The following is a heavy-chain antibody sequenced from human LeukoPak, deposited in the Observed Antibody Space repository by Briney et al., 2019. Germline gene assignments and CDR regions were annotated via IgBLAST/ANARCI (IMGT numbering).Heavy chain of an antibody. CDR2: IIPIFGTA. Sequence: SVKVSCKASGGTFSSYAISWVRQAPGQGLEWMGGIIPIFGTANSAQKFQGRVTITTDESTSTDSMELSSLRSEDTAVYYCARCAVAAPSYYYMDVWGKGTTVTVSS. J-gene: IGHJ6*03. V-gene: IGHV1-69*05. CDR1: GGTFSSYA. D-gene: IGHD6-6*01. CDR3: ARCAVAAPSYYYMDV.